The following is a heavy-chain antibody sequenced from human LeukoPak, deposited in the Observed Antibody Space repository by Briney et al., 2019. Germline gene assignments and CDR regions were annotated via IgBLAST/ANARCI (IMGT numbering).Heavy chain of an antibody. Sequence: SETLSLTCTVSGDSISRSNYYWSWIRQPPGKGLEWIGEINHSGSTNYNPSLKSRVTISVDTSKNQFSLKLSSVTAADTAVYYCARRSPFRCSSTSCSEFDYWGQGTLVTVSS. V-gene: IGHV4-39*07. CDR1: GDSISRSNYY. D-gene: IGHD2-2*01. CDR3: ARRSPFRCSSTSCSEFDY. CDR2: INHSGST. J-gene: IGHJ4*02.